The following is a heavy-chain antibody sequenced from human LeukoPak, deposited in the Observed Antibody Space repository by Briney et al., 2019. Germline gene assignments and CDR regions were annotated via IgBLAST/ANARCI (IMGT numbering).Heavy chain of an antibody. CDR2: INQDGSEK. V-gene: IGHV3-7*01. Sequence: PGGSLRLSCAVSGLPFSNHWMTWVRQAPGKGLERVANINQDGSEKYYVDSVKGRFSISRDNAKSSLYLQMNSLRVEDTAIYFCAREGYGDYHIWGQGTIVTVSS. CDR3: AREGYGDYHI. J-gene: IGHJ3*02. D-gene: IGHD4-17*01. CDR1: GLPFSNHW.